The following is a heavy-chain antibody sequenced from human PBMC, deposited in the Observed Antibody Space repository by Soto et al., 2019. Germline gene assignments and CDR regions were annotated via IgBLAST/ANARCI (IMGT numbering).Heavy chain of an antibody. Sequence: QVQLQESGPGLVKPSQTLSLTCTVSGGSISSGGYYWSWIRQHPGKGLEWIGYIYYSGSTYYNPSLKSRVTISVDTSKNQFSMKLISVTSADTAVYYCARFILTGSLFDYWGQGTLVTVSS. J-gene: IGHJ4*02. V-gene: IGHV4-31*03. CDR3: ARFILTGSLFDY. D-gene: IGHD3-9*01. CDR1: GGSISSGGYY. CDR2: IYYSGST.